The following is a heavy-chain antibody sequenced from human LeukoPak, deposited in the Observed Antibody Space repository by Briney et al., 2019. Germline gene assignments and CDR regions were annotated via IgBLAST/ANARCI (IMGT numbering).Heavy chain of an antibody. D-gene: IGHD3-22*01. CDR2: SGSGGST. CDR3: ASPYYYDSSGYYYAPDY. Sequence: GGSLRLSCAASGFTFSSYAMSWVRQAPGKGLEWVSASGSGGSTYYADSVKGRFTISRDNSKNTLYLQMSSLRAEDTAVYYCASPYYYDSSGYYYAPDYWGQGTLVTVSS. V-gene: IGHV3-23*01. CDR1: GFTFSSYA. J-gene: IGHJ4*02.